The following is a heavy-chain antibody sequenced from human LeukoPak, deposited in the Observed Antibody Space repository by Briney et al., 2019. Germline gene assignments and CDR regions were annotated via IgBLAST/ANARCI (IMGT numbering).Heavy chain of an antibody. CDR1: GFTFSSYA. D-gene: IGHD5-12*01. Sequence: GRSLRLSCAASGFTFSSYAMHWVRQAPGKGLEWVAVISYDGSNKYYADSVKGRFTISRDNSKNTLYLQMNSLRAEDTAVYYCAGEPDRGYDFKGGYFDYWGQGTLVTVFS. CDR3: AGEPDRGYDFKGGYFDY. CDR2: ISYDGSNK. V-gene: IGHV3-30-3*01. J-gene: IGHJ4*02.